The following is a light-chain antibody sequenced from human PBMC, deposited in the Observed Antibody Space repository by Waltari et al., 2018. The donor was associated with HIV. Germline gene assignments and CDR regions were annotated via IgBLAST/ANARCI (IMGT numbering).Light chain of an antibody. CDR1: SSDVGGYNY. V-gene: IGLV2-14*03. Sequence: QSALTQPASVAGSLGQSITISCTGTSSDVGGYNYVSWYQQHNSDKAPRLIIFEVSRRPSGVSNRFSGSKSGVTASLTISGLQADDEADYYCSSYTSGSTRVFGGGTKLTVL. CDR3: SSYTSGSTRV. J-gene: IGLJ3*02. CDR2: EVS.